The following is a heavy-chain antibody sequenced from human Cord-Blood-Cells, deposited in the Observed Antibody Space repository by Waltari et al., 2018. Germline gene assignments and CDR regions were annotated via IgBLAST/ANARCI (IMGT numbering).Heavy chain of an antibody. CDR3: ARGTTIVVVPAARYWYFEL. Sequence: QVPLQQWGAGLLKPSETLSLTCADSGGSFSGYYGSWLRQPPGTGLEGIGEINHSGSTNYNPSLKSRVTISVDTSKNQFSLKLSSVTAADTAVYYCARGTTIVVVPAARYWYFELWGRGTLVTVSS. D-gene: IGHD2-2*01. J-gene: IGHJ2*01. CDR2: INHSGST. CDR1: GGSFSGYY. V-gene: IGHV4-34*01.